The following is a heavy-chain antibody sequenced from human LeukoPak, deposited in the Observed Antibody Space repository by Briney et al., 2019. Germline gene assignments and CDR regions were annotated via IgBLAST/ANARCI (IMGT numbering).Heavy chain of an antibody. Sequence: GGSLRLSCAASGFTFISYAIHWVRQAPGKGLEWVANIKQDGTEKYYVDSVKGRFTISRDNAKNSLSLQMNNLRAEDTAVYYCARPLMYYYGSETYFWFDPWGQGTLVTVSS. CDR3: ARPLMYYYGSETYFWFDP. V-gene: IGHV3-7*01. J-gene: IGHJ5*02. D-gene: IGHD3-10*01. CDR2: IKQDGTEK. CDR1: GFTFISYA.